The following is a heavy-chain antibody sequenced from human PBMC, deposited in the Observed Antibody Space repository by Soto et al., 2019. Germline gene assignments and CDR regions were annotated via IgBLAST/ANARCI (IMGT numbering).Heavy chain of an antibody. J-gene: IGHJ6*02. V-gene: IGHV4-59*01. CDR1: GGSIRPYY. CDR2: IYYSGST. Sequence: SGTRSLACTVSGGSIRPYYWSWIRQPPGKGLEWIAYIYYSGSTDYNPSLKSRVTISVDTSKIQISLKLTSVTAADSAVFYFARDRGDTSDYYYGVDVWGQGTTVTVSS. D-gene: IGHD4-17*01. CDR3: ARDRGDTSDYYYGVDV.